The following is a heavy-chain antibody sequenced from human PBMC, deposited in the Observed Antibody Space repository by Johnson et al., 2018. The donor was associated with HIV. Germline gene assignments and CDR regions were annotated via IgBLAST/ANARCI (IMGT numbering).Heavy chain of an antibody. V-gene: IGHV3-9*01. CDR1: GFTFDDYA. J-gene: IGHJ3*02. Sequence: VQLVESGGGLVQPGRSLRLSCAASGFTFDDYAMHWVRQAPGKGLEWVSGISWNSGSIGYAESVKGRFTISRDNAKKSLYLQMNSLRAEDTALYYCAKVGGEGAFDIWGQGTMVTVSS. CDR3: AKVGGEGAFDI. CDR2: ISWNSGSI. D-gene: IGHD3-3*01.